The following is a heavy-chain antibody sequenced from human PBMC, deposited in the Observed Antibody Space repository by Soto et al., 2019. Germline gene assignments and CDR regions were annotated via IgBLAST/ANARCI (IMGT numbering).Heavy chain of an antibody. CDR3: ARDRGDRYYFDC. D-gene: IGHD3-10*01. Sequence: LRLSCAASGFTFSSFSMNWVRQAPGKGLEWLSYISSSSSTIHYADSVRGRFTISRDDAKNSLYLQMNSLRDEDTAIYYCARDRGDRYYFDCWGKGTLVTVAS. CDR2: ISSSSSTI. CDR1: GFTFSSFS. J-gene: IGHJ4*02. V-gene: IGHV3-48*02.